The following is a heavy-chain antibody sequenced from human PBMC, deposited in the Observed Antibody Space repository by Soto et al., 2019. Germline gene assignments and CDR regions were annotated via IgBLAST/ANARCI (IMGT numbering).Heavy chain of an antibody. CDR3: ARDTAFINSGFFDA. CDR2: ISNDGSNK. D-gene: IGHD3-22*01. Sequence: GGSLRLSCAASGFRFSGYGMHWVRQAPGKGLEWLAAISNDGSNKYYGDSVKGRFTISRDNSKNTLYLQINSLRVEDTVVYYCARDTAFINSGFFDAWGQGTPVTVSS. J-gene: IGHJ5*02. CDR1: GFRFSGYG. V-gene: IGHV3-30*03.